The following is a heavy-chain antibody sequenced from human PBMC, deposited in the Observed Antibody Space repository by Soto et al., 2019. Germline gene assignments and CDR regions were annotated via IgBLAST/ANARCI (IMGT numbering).Heavy chain of an antibody. Sequence: QVELVQSGAEVKKPGSSVRVSCKASGGAFNNYGFTWVRQASGQGLEWMGQIIPLFSTTHYAQKFQGRVPITAHGSTSTVHMELSSLTSEDTAVYYCARDGNLSSSYGDFDYWGQGTLVIVSS. CDR1: GGAFNNYG. J-gene: IGHJ4*02. V-gene: IGHV1-69*01. CDR2: IIPLFSTT. CDR3: ARDGNLSSSYGDFDY. D-gene: IGHD6-6*01.